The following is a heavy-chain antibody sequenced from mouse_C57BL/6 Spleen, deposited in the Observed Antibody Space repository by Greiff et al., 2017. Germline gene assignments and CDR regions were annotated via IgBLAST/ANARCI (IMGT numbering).Heavy chain of an antibody. Sequence: VQLQQPGPELVKPGASVKIPCKASGYTFTDYNMDWVKQSHGQSLEWIGDINPNNGGTIYNQKFKGKATLTVDKSSSTAYMELRSLTSEDTAVYDCARYNYYGSSDCDYWGQGTTLTVSS. CDR3: ARYNYYGSSDCDY. V-gene: IGHV1-18*01. J-gene: IGHJ2*01. CDR1: GYTFTDYN. CDR2: INPNNGGT. D-gene: IGHD1-1*01.